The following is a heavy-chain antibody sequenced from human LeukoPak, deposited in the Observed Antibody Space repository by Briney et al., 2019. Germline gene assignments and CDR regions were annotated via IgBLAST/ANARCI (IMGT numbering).Heavy chain of an antibody. Sequence: SETLSLTCTVSGYSISSGYYWGWIRQPPGKGLEWIGSIYHSGSTYYNPSLKSRVTISVDTSKNQFSLKLSSVTAADTAVYYCARGLAVAVDHPHDAFDIWGQGTMVTVSS. CDR3: ARGLAVAVDHPHDAFDI. D-gene: IGHD6-19*01. V-gene: IGHV4-38-2*02. CDR1: GYSISSGYY. J-gene: IGHJ3*02. CDR2: IYHSGST.